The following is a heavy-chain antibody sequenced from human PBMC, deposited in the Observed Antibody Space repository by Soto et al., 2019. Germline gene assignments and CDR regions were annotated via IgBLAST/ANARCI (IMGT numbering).Heavy chain of an antibody. CDR2: ISGSGGST. CDR1: GFTFSSYA. CDR3: AKGGDIVVVVASNAFDI. J-gene: IGHJ3*02. D-gene: IGHD2-15*01. Sequence: GGSLRLSCAASGFTFSSYAMSWVRQAPGKGLEWVSTISGSGGSTYYADSVKGRFTISRDNSKNTLYLQMSGLRAEDTAVYYCAKGGDIVVVVASNAFDIWGQGTMVTVSS. V-gene: IGHV3-23*01.